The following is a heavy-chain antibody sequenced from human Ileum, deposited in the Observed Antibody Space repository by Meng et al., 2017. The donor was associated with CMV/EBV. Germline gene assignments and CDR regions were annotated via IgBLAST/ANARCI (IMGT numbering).Heavy chain of an antibody. Sequence: GSISSGDYYWSWIRQPPGKGLDWIGYIYYSGSTYYNPSLKSRLTISLDTSKNQFSLKLSSVTAADTAVYYCAREERYDYGDYGRYDPWGQGTLVTVSS. D-gene: IGHD4-17*01. J-gene: IGHJ5*02. CDR1: GSISSGDYY. CDR3: AREERYDYGDYGRYDP. CDR2: IYYSGST. V-gene: IGHV4-30-4*08.